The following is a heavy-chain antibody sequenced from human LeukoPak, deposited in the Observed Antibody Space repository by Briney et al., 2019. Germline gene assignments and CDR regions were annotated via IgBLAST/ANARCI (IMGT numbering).Heavy chain of an antibody. V-gene: IGHV3-33*01. CDR2: IWYDGSNK. Sequence: PGRSLRLSCAASGFFFSSYGMHWVRLAPGKGLEWVALIWYDGSNKYYADSVKGRFTISRDNSKNTLSLQMNSLRAEDTAVYYCARYCSSTSCYWYNWFDPWGQGTLVTVSS. CDR1: GFFFSSYG. D-gene: IGHD2-2*01. CDR3: ARYCSSTSCYWYNWFDP. J-gene: IGHJ5*02.